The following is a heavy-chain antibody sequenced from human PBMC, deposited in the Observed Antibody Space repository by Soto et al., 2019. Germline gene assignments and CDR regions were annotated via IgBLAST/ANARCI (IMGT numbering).Heavy chain of an antibody. CDR2: IWYDGSNK. CDR3: TTYYYDSSGHNSNDY. Sequence: XGSLRLSCSASGCTFSRYSMHWVRQAPGKGLEWVAVIWYDGSNKYYADSVKGRFTISRDNSKDTLYLQMNSLRAEDTAVYYCTTYYYDSSGHNSNDYWGQGTLVTVSS. J-gene: IGHJ4*02. CDR1: GCTFSRYS. V-gene: IGHV3-33*01. D-gene: IGHD3-22*01.